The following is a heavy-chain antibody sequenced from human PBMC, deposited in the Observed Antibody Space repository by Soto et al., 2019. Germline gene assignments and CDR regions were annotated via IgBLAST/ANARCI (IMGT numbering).Heavy chain of an antibody. J-gene: IGHJ3*02. CDR2: ISSSSSYI. D-gene: IGHD4-17*01. V-gene: IGHV3-21*01. Sequence: GGSLRLSCAASGFTFSSYSMNWVRQAPGKGLEWVSSISSSSSYIYYADSVKGRFTISRDNAKNSLYLQMNSLRAEDTAVYYCASLGTTVPTWSRDDAFDIWGQGTMVTVSS. CDR1: GFTFSSYS. CDR3: ASLGTTVPTWSRDDAFDI.